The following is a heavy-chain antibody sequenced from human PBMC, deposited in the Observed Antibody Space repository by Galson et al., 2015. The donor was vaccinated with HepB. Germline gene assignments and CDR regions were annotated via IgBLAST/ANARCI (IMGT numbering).Heavy chain of an antibody. CDR3: ARDDYGDYGVGY. Sequence: SLRLSCAASGFTFSDYHMSWIRQAPGKGLEWVSYISSSGGTKYYADSVKGRFTISRDNAKNSLYLQMNSLRAEDTAVHYCARDDYGDYGVGYWGQGTLVTVSS. CDR2: ISSSGGTK. V-gene: IGHV3-11*01. CDR1: GFTFSDYH. J-gene: IGHJ4*02. D-gene: IGHD4-17*01.